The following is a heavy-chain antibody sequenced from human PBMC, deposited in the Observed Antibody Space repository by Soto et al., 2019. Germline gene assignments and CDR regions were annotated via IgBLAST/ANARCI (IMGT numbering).Heavy chain of an antibody. CDR3: ARGAVYGDSYFDY. Sequence: SETLSLTCAVCGGSFSGYYWSWIRQPPGKGLEWIGEINHSGSTNYNPSLKSRVTISVDTSKNQFSLKLSSVTAADTAVYYCARGAVYGDSYFDYWGQGTLVTVSS. CDR1: GGSFSGYY. J-gene: IGHJ4*02. V-gene: IGHV4-34*01. D-gene: IGHD4-17*01. CDR2: INHSGST.